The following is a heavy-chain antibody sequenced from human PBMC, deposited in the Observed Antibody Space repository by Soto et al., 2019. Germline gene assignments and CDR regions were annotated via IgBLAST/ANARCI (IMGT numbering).Heavy chain of an antibody. Sequence: ASVKVSCKASGYAFTSYGISWVRQAPGQGLEWMGWISAYNGNTNYAQKLQGRVTMTTDTSTSTAYMELRSLRSDDTAVYYCASSTPLYDFWSGPHQPWGKGTLVTVSS. J-gene: IGHJ5*02. V-gene: IGHV1-18*04. CDR2: ISAYNGNT. CDR3: ASSTPLYDFWSGPHQP. CDR1: GYAFTSYG. D-gene: IGHD3-3*01.